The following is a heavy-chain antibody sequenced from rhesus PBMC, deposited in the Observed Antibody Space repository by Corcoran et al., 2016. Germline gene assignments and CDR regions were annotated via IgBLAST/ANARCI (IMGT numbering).Heavy chain of an antibody. CDR1: GGSISSSY. CDR3: ASDPNYGLNV. Sequence: QLQLQESGPGLVKPSETLSVTCAVSGGSISSSYWSWSRQAPGKGLEWIGYIYGSGSSTNYNPSLKSRVTLSVDTSKNQLSLKLSSVTAADTAVYYCASDPNYGLNVWGPGVLVTVSS. V-gene: IGHV4-169*02. CDR2: IYGSGSST. J-gene: IGHJ5-1*01. D-gene: IGHD1-26*01.